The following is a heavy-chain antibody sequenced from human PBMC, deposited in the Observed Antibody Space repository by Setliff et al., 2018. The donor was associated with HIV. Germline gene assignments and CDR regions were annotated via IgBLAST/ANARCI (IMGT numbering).Heavy chain of an antibody. J-gene: IGHJ3*02. CDR1: GGTFSSYI. CDR2: IHPIFGTT. D-gene: IGHD6-19*01. CDR3: ARDLGIAVAGTVGAFDI. V-gene: IGHV1-69*13. Sequence: SVKVSCKASGGTFSSYITAWVRQAPGQGLEWMGGIHPIFGTTNYARDFMGRVTITADESTSTAYMELSSLRSEDTAVYYCARDLGIAVAGTVGAFDIWGQGTMVTVSS.